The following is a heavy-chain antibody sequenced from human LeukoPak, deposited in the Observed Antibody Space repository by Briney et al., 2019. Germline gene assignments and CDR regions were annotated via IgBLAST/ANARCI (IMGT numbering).Heavy chain of an antibody. V-gene: IGHV3-7*01. D-gene: IGHD4-17*01. CDR3: ARFDYGDFFGF. Sequence: GGSLRLSCAASGFTFSSYWMSWVRQVPGKGLEWVANIKQDGSERYYVDSVKGRFTISRDNAKNSLSLQMNSLRAEDTAVYYCARFDYGDFFGFWGQGTLVTVSS. CDR1: GFTFSSYW. J-gene: IGHJ4*02. CDR2: IKQDGSER.